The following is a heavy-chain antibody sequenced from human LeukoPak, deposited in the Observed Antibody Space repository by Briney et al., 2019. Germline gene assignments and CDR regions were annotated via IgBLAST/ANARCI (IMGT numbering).Heavy chain of an antibody. CDR3: AKDLHSIVVVPAATAGAFDI. J-gene: IGHJ3*02. D-gene: IGHD2-2*01. CDR2: IYSGGST. V-gene: IGHV3-66*01. CDR1: VFPVSGNY. Sequence: GGSLRLSCAASVFPVSGNYMSWVRQAPGKGLEWVSVIYSGGSTYYADSVKGRFTISRDNSKNTLYLQINSLRAEDTAVYYCAKDLHSIVVVPAATAGAFDIWGQGTMVTVSS.